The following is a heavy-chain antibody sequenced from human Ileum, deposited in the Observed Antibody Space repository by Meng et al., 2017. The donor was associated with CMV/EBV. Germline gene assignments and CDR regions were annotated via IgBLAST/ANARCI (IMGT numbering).Heavy chain of an antibody. CDR3: AGDSRNSSNWYGGAIDV. J-gene: IGHJ4*02. V-gene: IGHV4-59*01. D-gene: IGHD6-13*01. CDR1: GGSLTSFY. CDR2: IEDSGYT. Sequence: GSLRLTCSVSGGSLTSFYWSWIRQSPGGGLEWIGYIEDSGYTNYNPSLKSRVTLSKDTSKTQFSLKLSSVTAADTAMYYCAGDSRNSSNWYGGAIDVWGQGILVTVSS.